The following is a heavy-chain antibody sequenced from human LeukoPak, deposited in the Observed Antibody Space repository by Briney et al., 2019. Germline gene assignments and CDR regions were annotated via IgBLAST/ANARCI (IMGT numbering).Heavy chain of an antibody. CDR1: GGSFSGYY. CDR3: ARGKMYSSSWYNY. D-gene: IGHD6-13*01. Sequence: SETLSLTCAVYGGSFSGYYWSWIRQPPGKGLEWIGEINHSGSTNYNPSLKSRVTISVDTYKNQFSLKLSSVTAADTAVYYCARGKMYSSSWYNYWGQGTLVTVSS. V-gene: IGHV4-34*01. CDR2: INHSGST. J-gene: IGHJ4*02.